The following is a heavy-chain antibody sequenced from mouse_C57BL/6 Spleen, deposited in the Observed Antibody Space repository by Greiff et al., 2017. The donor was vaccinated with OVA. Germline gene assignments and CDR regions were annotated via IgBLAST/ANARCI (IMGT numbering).Heavy chain of an antibody. CDR3: ARWGNYGYFDV. D-gene: IGHD2-1*01. CDR2: INPNNGGT. CDR1: GFPFTDYY. Sequence: EVQLQQSGPVLVKPGASVQISCKASGFPFTDYYLDWVKQSHGQSLEWIGDINPNNGGTIYNQKFKGKATLTVDKSSSTAYMELRSLTSEDTAVYYCARWGNYGYFDVWGTGTTVTVSS. J-gene: IGHJ1*03. V-gene: IGHV1-18*01.